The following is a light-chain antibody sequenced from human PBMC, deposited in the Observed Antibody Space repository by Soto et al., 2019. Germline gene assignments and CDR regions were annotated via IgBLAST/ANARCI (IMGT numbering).Light chain of an antibody. Sequence: VVMTQSPATLSVSPGERATLSCRAGQSVGRSLAWYQQKPGQAPLLLVYGTAARATGIPSTFSGSGSGTEFTLTISSLQSGDFAIYYCQQYDNWPSVTSGGATEADI. CDR1: QSVGRS. V-gene: IGKV3-15*01. CDR3: QQYDNWPSVT. CDR2: GTA. J-gene: IGKJ4*01.